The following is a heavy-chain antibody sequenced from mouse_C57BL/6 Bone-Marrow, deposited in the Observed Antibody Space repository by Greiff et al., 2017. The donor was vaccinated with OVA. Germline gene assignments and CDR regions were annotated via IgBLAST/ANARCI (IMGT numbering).Heavy chain of an antibody. CDR3: VAVVATDYYAMDY. D-gene: IGHD1-1*01. V-gene: IGHV1-55*01. Sequence: VQLQQPGAELVKPGASVKMSCKASGYTFTSYWITWVKQRPGQGLEWIGDIYPGSGSTNYNEKFKSKATPTVDTSSSTAYMQLSSLTSEDSAVYYCVAVVATDYYAMDYWGQGTSVTVSS. CDR1: GYTFTSYW. CDR2: IYPGSGST. J-gene: IGHJ4*01.